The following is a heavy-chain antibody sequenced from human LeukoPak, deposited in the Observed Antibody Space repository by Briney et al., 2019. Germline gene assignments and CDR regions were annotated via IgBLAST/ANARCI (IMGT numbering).Heavy chain of an antibody. CDR1: GGSFSSYY. Sequence: SSETLSLTCAVYGGSFSSYYWSWIRQPPGKGLKWIGEINHSGRTNYNPSLKSRVTISVDMSKNQFSLKLSSVTAADTAVYYCARVAVVTHYYYYMDVWGKGTTVTISS. CDR3: ARVAVVTHYYYYMDV. D-gene: IGHD4-23*01. V-gene: IGHV4-34*01. J-gene: IGHJ6*03. CDR2: INHSGRT.